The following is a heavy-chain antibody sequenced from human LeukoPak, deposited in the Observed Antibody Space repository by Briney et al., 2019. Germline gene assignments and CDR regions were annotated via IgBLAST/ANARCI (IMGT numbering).Heavy chain of an antibody. CDR2: INPSGGST. Sequence: PGGSLRLSCAASGFTFTSYYMHWVRQAPGQGLEWMGIINPSGGSTSYAQKFQGRVTMTRDTSTSTVYMELSSLRSEDTAVHYCARMLGGFGYWGQGTLVTVSS. CDR3: ARMLGGFGY. V-gene: IGHV1-46*01. J-gene: IGHJ4*02. D-gene: IGHD2-15*01. CDR1: GFTFTSYY.